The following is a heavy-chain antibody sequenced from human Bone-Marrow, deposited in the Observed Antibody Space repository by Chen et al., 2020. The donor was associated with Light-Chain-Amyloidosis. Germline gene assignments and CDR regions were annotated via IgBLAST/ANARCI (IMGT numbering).Heavy chain of an antibody. V-gene: IGHV4-38-2*02. J-gene: IGHJ3*02. CDR2: IYHSGST. CDR1: GYSISRRKY. Sequence: QVQLQESGRGLLEPSETQCHTNRVTGYSISRRKYWGRIRQPPGKGLEWIGSIYHSGSTYYNPSLKSRVTISVDTSKNQFSLKLSSVTAADTAVYYCAMERITIFGVPPDAFDIWGQGTMVTVSS. CDR3: AMERITIFGVPPDAFDI. D-gene: IGHD3-3*01.